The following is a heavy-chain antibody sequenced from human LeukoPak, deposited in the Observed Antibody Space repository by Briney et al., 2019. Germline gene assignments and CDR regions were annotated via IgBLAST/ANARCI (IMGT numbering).Heavy chain of an antibody. CDR3: AREIHSSGWYPEYYFDY. D-gene: IGHD6-19*01. CDR2: INPNSGGT. V-gene: IGHV1-2*04. Sequence: ASVKVSCKASGGTFSSYAISWVRQAPGQGLEWMGWINPNSGGTNYAQKFQGWVTMTRDTSISTAYMELSRLRSDDTAVYYCAREIHSSGWYPEYYFDYWGQGTLVTVSS. CDR1: GGTFSSYA. J-gene: IGHJ4*02.